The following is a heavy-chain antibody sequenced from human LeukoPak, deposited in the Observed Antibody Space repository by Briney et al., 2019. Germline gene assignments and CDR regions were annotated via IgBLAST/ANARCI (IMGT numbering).Heavy chain of an antibody. CDR2: ISGPGSST. CDR1: GFTFSNFA. CDR3: AKPGGPGIAARGAFDV. J-gene: IGHJ3*01. D-gene: IGHD6-25*01. Sequence: PGGSLRLSCAASGFTFSNFALTWVRQAPGEGLEWVSSISGPGSSTYYADSVKGRFTISRDNSKNTLYLEMNTLRADDTAIYYCAKPGGPGIAARGAFDVWGQGTTVTVSS. V-gene: IGHV3-23*01.